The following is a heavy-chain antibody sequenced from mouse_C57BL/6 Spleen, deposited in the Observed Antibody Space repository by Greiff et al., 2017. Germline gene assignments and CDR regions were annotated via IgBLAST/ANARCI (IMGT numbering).Heavy chain of an antibody. V-gene: IGHV1-9*01. CDR3: AKNPFHYYGSSYGYFDV. CDR2: ILPGSGST. J-gene: IGHJ1*03. Sequence: QVQLQQSGAELMKPGASVKLSCKATGYTFTGYWIEWVKQRPGHGLEWIGEILPGSGSTNYNEKFKGKAPFTAATSSNTAYMQLSSLTTEDSAIYYCAKNPFHYYGSSYGYFDVWGTGTTVTVSS. D-gene: IGHD1-1*01. CDR1: GYTFTGYW.